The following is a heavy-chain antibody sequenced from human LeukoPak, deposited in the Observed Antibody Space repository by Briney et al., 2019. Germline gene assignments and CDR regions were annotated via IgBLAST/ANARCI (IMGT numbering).Heavy chain of an antibody. CDR3: ARDGGVRGPLYYSYGMDF. J-gene: IGHJ6*02. CDR1: GFTFSSYD. D-gene: IGHD3-10*01. CDR2: ISSSGSTI. V-gene: IGHV3-48*03. Sequence: GGSLTLTCAGSGFTFSSYDLNWVRQAPGKGLEWVSYISSSGSTIYYADSVKGRFTISRDNAKNSLYLQMNSLRAEDTAVYYCARDGGVRGPLYYSYGMDFWGQGTTVTVSS.